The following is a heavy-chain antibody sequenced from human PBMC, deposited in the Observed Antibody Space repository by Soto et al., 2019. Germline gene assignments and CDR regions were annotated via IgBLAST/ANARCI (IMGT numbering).Heavy chain of an antibody. V-gene: IGHV3-33*01. CDR3: ARDRGFGEPSDY. CDR2: IWYDGDNK. D-gene: IGHD3-10*01. J-gene: IGHJ4*02. CDR1: GFTFRTYG. Sequence: QVQLVESGGGVVQPGRSLRLSCVAYGFTFRTYGMHWVRQAPGKGLEWVALIWYDGDNKWYADSVKGRFTISRDNSNNTLHLQMNSLRAEDTAVYYCARDRGFGEPSDYWGQGTLVSVSS.